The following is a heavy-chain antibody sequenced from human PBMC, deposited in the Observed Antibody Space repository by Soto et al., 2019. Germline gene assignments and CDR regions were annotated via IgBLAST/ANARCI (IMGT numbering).Heavy chain of an antibody. D-gene: IGHD6-6*01. Sequence: QITLKESGPTLVKPTQTLTLTCTFSGFSLSASGVGVAWIRQPPGKAQDWLGLFFWKDDKLYTSSLRNRLTITKNTSKSQVILTLTNMEPEYAATYYCATRVIGPAAPQNDSWGPGTQVTVSS. V-gene: IGHV2-5*01. CDR1: GFSLSASGVG. CDR3: ATRVIGPAAPQNDS. CDR2: FFWKDDK. J-gene: IGHJ4*02.